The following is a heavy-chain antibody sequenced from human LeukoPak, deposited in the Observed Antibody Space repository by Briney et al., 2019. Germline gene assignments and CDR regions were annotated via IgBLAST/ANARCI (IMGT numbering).Heavy chain of an antibody. Sequence: GGSLRLSCAASGFTFSSYAMHWVRQAPGKGLEWVAVISYDGSNKYYADSVKGRFTISRDNSKNTLYLQMNSLRAEDTAVYYCARHDWFDPWGQGTLVTVSS. J-gene: IGHJ5*02. CDR1: GFTFSSYA. CDR2: ISYDGSNK. V-gene: IGHV3-30*04. CDR3: ARHDWFDP. D-gene: IGHD3-3*01.